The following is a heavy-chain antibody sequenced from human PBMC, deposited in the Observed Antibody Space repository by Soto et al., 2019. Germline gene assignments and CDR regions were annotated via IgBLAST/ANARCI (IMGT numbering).Heavy chain of an antibody. V-gene: IGHV3-30*18. CDR3: AKDRGPRVRGFDH. CDR2: ISYDEKDK. CDR1: GFTFSNYG. Sequence: QVQLVQSGGGVVQPGRSLRLSCEASGFTFSNYGMHWVRQAPGKGLEWVSVISYDEKDKFYVDSVKGRFTISRDSSRNTLYLQMNSLRTEDTGVYYCAKDRGPRVRGFDHWGQGTLVTVSS. D-gene: IGHD3-10*01. J-gene: IGHJ4*02.